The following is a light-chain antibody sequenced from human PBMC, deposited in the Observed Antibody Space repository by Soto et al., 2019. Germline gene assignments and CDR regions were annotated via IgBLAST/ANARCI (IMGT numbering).Light chain of an antibody. V-gene: IGLV2-14*01. CDR1: SSDVGAYDF. CDR3: SSYTTRSTLV. J-gene: IGLJ2*01. CDR2: DVN. Sequence: QSVLTQPASVSGSPGQSITISCTGTSSDVGAYDFVSWYQHSPGKAPKLVTFDVNHRPPGISDRFSGSKSANTASLTISGLQAEDEAFYYCSSYTTRSTLVFGGGTKLTVL.